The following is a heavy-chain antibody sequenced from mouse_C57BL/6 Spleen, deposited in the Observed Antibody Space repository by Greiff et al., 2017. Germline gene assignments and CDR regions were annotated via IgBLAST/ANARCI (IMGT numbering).Heavy chain of an antibody. CDR3: TRVRLPYYAMDY. Sequence: VQLQQSGAELVRPGASVTLSCKASGYTFTDYEMHWVKQTPGHGLEWIGAIDPETGGTAYNQKFKGKAILTADKSSSTAYMELRSLTSEDSAVYYCTRVRLPYYAMDYWGQGTSVTVSS. D-gene: IGHD2-2*01. CDR1: GYTFTDYE. CDR2: IDPETGGT. V-gene: IGHV1-15*01. J-gene: IGHJ4*01.